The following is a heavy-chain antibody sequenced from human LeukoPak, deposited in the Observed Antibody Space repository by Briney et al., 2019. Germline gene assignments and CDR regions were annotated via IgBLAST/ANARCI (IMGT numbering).Heavy chain of an antibody. Sequence: GGSLRLSCEVSEFPFSIYAMAWVRQAPGQGLEWVSAIDASGSDTYYTDSVKGRFTISRDNSKNTVYLQMDSLRVEDTAVYYCADYRKPQGLDYWGQGTLVTVSS. CDR3: ADYRKPQGLDY. CDR2: IDASGSDT. V-gene: IGHV3-23*01. CDR1: EFPFSIYA. J-gene: IGHJ4*02. D-gene: IGHD1-14*01.